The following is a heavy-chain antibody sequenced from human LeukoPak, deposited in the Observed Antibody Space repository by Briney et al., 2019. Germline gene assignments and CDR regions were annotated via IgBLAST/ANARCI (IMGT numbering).Heavy chain of an antibody. CDR3: ARDRFVFYHFLDRWGPDTSYFDY. V-gene: IGHV1-69*13. CDR1: GGTFSSYA. Sequence: SVKVSCKASGGTFSSYAISWVRQAPGQGLEWMGGIIPIFGTANYAQKFQGRVTITADESTSTAYMELSSLRSEDTAVYYCARDRFVFYHFLDRWGPDTSYFDYWGQGTLVTVSS. CDR2: IIPIFGTA. D-gene: IGHD2/OR15-2a*01. J-gene: IGHJ4*02.